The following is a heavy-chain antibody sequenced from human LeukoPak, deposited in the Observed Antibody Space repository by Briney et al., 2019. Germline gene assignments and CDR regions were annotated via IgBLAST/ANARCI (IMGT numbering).Heavy chain of an antibody. CDR3: ARDRHCSSTSCQGLVDY. CDR2: LSVSGGST. D-gene: IGHD2-2*01. V-gene: IGHV3-23*01. Sequence: PGGSLRLSWAASGLTFSSYAMSWVRQAPGKGLEWVSSLSVSGGSTYYAGSVKGRFIISRDNSKNTVYLQMNSLSAEDTAVYYCARDRHCSSTSCQGLVDYWGQGTLVTVSS. J-gene: IGHJ4*02. CDR1: GLTFSSYA.